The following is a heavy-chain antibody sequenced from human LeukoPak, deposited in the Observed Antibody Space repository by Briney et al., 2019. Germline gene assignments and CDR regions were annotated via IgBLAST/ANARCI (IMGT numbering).Heavy chain of an antibody. V-gene: IGHV1-18*01. CDR1: GYIFAHNG. D-gene: IGHD2-15*01. CDR2: ISAYNGNT. CDR3: ARDCSGGSCYSYYYYGMDV. J-gene: IGHJ6*02. Sequence: ASVKVSCKTSGYIFAHNGISWVRQAPGQGPEWMGWISAYNGNTNYAQKLQGRVTMTTDTSTSTAYMELRSLRSDDTAVYYCARDCSGGSCYSYYYYGMDVWGQGTTVTVSS.